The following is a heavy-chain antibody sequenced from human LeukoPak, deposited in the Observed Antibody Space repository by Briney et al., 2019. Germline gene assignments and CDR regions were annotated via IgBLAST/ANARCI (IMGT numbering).Heavy chain of an antibody. CDR3: AKDATGFSDFDY. D-gene: IGHD3-9*01. V-gene: IGHV3-30*02. CDR1: GFTFSSYG. CDR2: IRYDGSNK. J-gene: IGHJ4*02. Sequence: PGGSLRLSCAASGFTFSSYGMHWVRQAPGKGLEWVAFIRYDGSNKYYADSVKGRFTISRDNSKNTLYLQMNNLRADDTAVYYCAKDATGFSDFDYWGQGTLVTVSS.